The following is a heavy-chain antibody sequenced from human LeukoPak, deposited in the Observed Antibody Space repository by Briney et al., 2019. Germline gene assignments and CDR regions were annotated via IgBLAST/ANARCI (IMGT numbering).Heavy chain of an antibody. V-gene: IGHV3-7*03. D-gene: IGHD1-7*01. CDR2: VKQDGSER. Sequence: GGSLRLSCAASEFTFSNYWMSWVRQAPGKGLEWVANVKQDGSERNYVDSVKGRFTISRDNAKNSLYLQMNSLKTEDTAVYYCTRLSGDNWNYGGNFDSWGQGTLVTVSS. J-gene: IGHJ4*02. CDR3: TRLSGDNWNYGGNFDS. CDR1: EFTFSNYW.